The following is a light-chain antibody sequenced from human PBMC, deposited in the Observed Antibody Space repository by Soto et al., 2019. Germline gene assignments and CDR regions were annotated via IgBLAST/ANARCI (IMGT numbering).Light chain of an antibody. CDR2: DVS. V-gene: IGLV2-14*01. Sequence: QSALTQPASVSGSPGQSITISCTGTSSDVGGYNYVSWYQQHPGKAPKLMIYDVSNRPSGVSNRFSGSKSGNTASLTISGLQAEDEADYYCSSYTSSSTVYVVGTGTKVPS. J-gene: IGLJ1*01. CDR1: SSDVGGYNY. CDR3: SSYTSSSTVYV.